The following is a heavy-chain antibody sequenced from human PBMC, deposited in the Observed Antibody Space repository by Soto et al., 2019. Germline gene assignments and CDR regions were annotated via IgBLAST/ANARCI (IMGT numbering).Heavy chain of an antibody. CDR1: GYTFTNYG. CDR2: FNPKNGNT. CDR3: ARVKFGEPIDS. Sequence: ASVKVSCKASGYTFTNYGINWLRQARGQGIEWMGWFNPKNGNTNYAQTFEARLTLTTDTSTSTAFMELSNLRSYDTAFYYCARVKFGEPIDSWGQGTLVTVSS. D-gene: IGHD3-10*01. J-gene: IGHJ4*02. V-gene: IGHV1-18*01.